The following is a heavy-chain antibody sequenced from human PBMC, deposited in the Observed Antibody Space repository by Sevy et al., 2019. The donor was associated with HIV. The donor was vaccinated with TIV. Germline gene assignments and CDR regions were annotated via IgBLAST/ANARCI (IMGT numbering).Heavy chain of an antibody. CDR1: GFTFSNYW. CDR2: MKRDGSEK. Sequence: GGSLRLSCAGSGFTFSNYWMSWVRQAPGKGLEWVANMKRDGSEKYYVASVKGRFTISRDNAKTSLYLQMNSLRVEDTAVYYCARDCSSASCLWGMDVWGQGTMVTVSS. J-gene: IGHJ6*02. CDR3: ARDCSSASCLWGMDV. V-gene: IGHV3-7*03. D-gene: IGHD2-2*01.